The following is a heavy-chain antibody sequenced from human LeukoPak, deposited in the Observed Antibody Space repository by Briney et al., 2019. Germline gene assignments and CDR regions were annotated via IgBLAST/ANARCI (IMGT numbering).Heavy chain of an antibody. CDR1: GYIITGYW. CDR3: TRVYYSSSSHHFDY. Sequence: GESLKISCKGSGYIITGYWIGRVRQMPRKELVGMVTIYPGDSVTRYSPSFQGQVTISGDKSITTAYLKCSSLKASDTAMYYCTRVYYSSSSHHFDYWGQGTLVTVSS. V-gene: IGHV5-51*01. D-gene: IGHD6-6*01. CDR2: IYPGDSVT. J-gene: IGHJ4*02.